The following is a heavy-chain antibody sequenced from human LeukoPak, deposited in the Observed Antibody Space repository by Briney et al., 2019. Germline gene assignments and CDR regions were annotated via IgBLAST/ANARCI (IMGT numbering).Heavy chain of an antibody. V-gene: IGHV4-30-2*01. CDR3: ASEVTRAFDY. CDR1: GGSISSGGYS. Sequence: SETLSLTCAVSGGSISSGGYSWSWIRQPPGKGLEWIGYIYHSGSTYYNPSLKSRVTISVDRSKNQFSLKLSSVTAADTAVYYCASEVTRAFDYWGQGTLVTVSS. CDR2: IYHSGST. J-gene: IGHJ4*02.